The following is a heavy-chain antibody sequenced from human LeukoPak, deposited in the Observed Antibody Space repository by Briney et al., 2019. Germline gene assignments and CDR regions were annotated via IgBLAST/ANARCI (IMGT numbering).Heavy chain of an antibody. CDR1: GGSFSGYY. CDR2: INHSGST. J-gene: IGHJ5*02. D-gene: IGHD3-22*01. CDR3: ARAYYDSSGPSHP. V-gene: IGHV4-34*01. Sequence: KASETLSLTCAVYGGSFSGYYWSWIRQPPGKGLEWIGEINHSGSTNYNPSLKSRVTISVDTSKNQFSLKLSSVTAADTAVYYCARAYYDSSGPSHPWGQGTLVTVSS.